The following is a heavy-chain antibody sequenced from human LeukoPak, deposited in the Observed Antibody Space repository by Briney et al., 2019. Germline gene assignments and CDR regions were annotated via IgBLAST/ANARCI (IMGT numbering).Heavy chain of an antibody. Sequence: SVKVSCKASGFTFTSSAVQWVRQARGQRLEWIGWIVVGSGNTNYAQKFQERVTITRDMSTSTAYMELSSLRSEDTAVYYCAAAPMDYYESSGHHQGGDWGQGTLVTVSS. CDR3: AAAPMDYYESSGHHQGGD. CDR2: IVVGSGNT. J-gene: IGHJ4*02. CDR1: GFTFTSSA. V-gene: IGHV1-58*01. D-gene: IGHD3-22*01.